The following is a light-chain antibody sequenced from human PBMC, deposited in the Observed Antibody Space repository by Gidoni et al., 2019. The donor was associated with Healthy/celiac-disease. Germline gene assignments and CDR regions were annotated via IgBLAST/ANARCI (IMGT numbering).Light chain of an antibody. CDR2: SNN. CDR1: SPNIGSNT. CDR3: AAWDDSLNGPV. V-gene: IGLV1-44*01. J-gene: IGLJ7*01. Sequence: QSVLTQPPSASGTPGQRVTISCSGSSPNIGSNTLNWYQQLPGTAPKLLIHSNNQRPSGVPDRFSGSKSGTSASLAISGLQSEDEADYYCAAWDDSLNGPVFGGGTQLTVL.